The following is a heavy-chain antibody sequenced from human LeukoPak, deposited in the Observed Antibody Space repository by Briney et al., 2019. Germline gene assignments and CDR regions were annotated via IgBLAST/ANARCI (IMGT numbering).Heavy chain of an antibody. Sequence: SVKVSCKASGCTFTSYVISWLRQAPGKGRAWMGWISAYNGNTNYAQKLQGRAIMTTDRSTSTAYMELRSLRSDDTDVYYCARDTWIDYYGSWFEPWGQGTLVSVSS. J-gene: IGHJ5*02. CDR1: GCTFTSYV. CDR3: ARDTWIDYYGSWFEP. D-gene: IGHD1-26*01. V-gene: IGHV1-18*01. CDR2: ISAYNGNT.